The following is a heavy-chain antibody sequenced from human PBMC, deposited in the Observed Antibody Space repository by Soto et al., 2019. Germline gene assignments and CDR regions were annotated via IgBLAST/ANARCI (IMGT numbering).Heavy chain of an antibody. CDR2: INPSGGST. J-gene: IGHJ6*02. V-gene: IGHV1-46*01. CDR1: GYTFTSYY. Sequence: GASVKVSCKASGYTFTSYYMHWVRQAPGQGLEWMGIINPSGGSTSYAQKFQGRVTMTRDTSTSTVYMELSSLRSEDTAVYYCARDLPPYCHNGVCLPYYYGMDVWGQGTTVTVSS. CDR3: ARDLPPYCHNGVCLPYYYGMDV. D-gene: IGHD2-8*01.